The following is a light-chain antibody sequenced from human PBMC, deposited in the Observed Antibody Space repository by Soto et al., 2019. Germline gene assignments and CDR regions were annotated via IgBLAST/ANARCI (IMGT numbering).Light chain of an antibody. Sequence: EIAMTQSPATLSVSPRERATLSCRASQSVSSKLAWYQQKPGQAPRLLIYGASTRAAGIPSRFSGSGSGTDFTLTISSLEPEDFAVYYCQQRSNWLTFGGGTKGGYQ. CDR1: QSVSSK. V-gene: IGKV3-11*01. J-gene: IGKJ4*01. CDR2: GAS. CDR3: QQRSNWLT.